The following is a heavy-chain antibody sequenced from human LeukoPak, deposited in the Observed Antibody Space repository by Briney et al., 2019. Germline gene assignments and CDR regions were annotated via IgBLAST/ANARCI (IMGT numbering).Heavy chain of an antibody. CDR1: GGTFSSYA. V-gene: IGHV1-69*04. CDR2: IIPILGIA. D-gene: IGHD3-3*01. Sequence: ASVKVSCKASGGTFSSYAIGWVRQAPGQGLEWMGRIIPILGIANYAQKFQGRVTITADKSTSTAYMELSSLRSEDTAVYYCARDGPYYDFWSGSDRDYWGQGTLVTVSS. CDR3: ARDGPYYDFWSGSDRDY. J-gene: IGHJ4*02.